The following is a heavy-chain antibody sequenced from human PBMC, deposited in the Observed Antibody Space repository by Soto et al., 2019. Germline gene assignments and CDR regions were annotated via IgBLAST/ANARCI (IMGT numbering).Heavy chain of an antibody. J-gene: IGHJ6*02. CDR2: IYYSGST. Sequence: SETLSLTCTVSGGSISSYYWSWIRQPPGKGLEWIGYIYYSGSTNYNPSLKSRVTISVDTSKNQFSLKLSSVTAADTAVYYCARSIRRDGYNKGDYYYYDGMDVWGQGTTVT. CDR1: GGSISSYY. V-gene: IGHV4-59*01. CDR3: ARSIRRDGYNKGDYYYYDGMDV. D-gene: IGHD3-3*02.